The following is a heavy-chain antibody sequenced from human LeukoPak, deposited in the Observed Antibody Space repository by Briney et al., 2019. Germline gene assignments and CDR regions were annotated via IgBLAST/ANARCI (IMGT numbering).Heavy chain of an antibody. J-gene: IGHJ4*02. CDR2: TSHDGSNK. D-gene: IGHD3-10*01. V-gene: IGHV3-30*18. CDR3: AKEGYYGSGSFPDY. Sequence: GGSLRLSCAASGFTFSSYGIHWVRQAPGKGLEWVAVTSHDGSNKYYIDSVKGRFTISRDNSKNTLYLEMNSLRAEDTAVYYCAKEGYYGSGSFPDYWGQGTLVTVSS. CDR1: GFTFSSYG.